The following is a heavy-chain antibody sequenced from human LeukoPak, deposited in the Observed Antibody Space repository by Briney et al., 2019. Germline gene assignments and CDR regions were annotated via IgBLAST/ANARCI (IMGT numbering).Heavy chain of an antibody. J-gene: IGHJ4*02. CDR2: INAGNGNT. CDR1: GYTFTSYA. CDR3: ARDLDFYGSGSYVY. V-gene: IGHV1-3*01. D-gene: IGHD3-10*01. Sequence: GASVTVSCKASGYTFTSYAMHWVRQAPGQRLEWMGWINAGNGNTKYTQKFQGRVTITRDTSASTAYMELSSLGSEDTAVYYCARDLDFYGSGSYVYWGQGTLVTVSS.